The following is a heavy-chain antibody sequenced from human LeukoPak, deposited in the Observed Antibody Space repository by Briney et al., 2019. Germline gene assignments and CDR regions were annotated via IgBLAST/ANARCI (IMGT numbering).Heavy chain of an antibody. Sequence: QTGGSLSLSCATSGFTFSNYANHWVSQAQGKRQEWVAVMSYDGSNNYYADSVKGRFTISRDNSKNTLYLQMNSLRAEDAAVYYCARDWFRDYGMDVWGQGTTVTVSS. CDR2: MSYDGSNN. D-gene: IGHD3-10*01. J-gene: IGHJ6*02. CDR3: ARDWFRDYGMDV. V-gene: IGHV3-30-3*01. CDR1: GFTFSNYA.